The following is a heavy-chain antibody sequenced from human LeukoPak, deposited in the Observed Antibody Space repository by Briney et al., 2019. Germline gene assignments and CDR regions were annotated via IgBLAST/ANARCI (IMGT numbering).Heavy chain of an antibody. Sequence: GGSLRLSCAASGFTFSGYYMSWIRQAPGKGLELLSYISGSGSSIVYADSVKGRFTISRDNAKNSLYLQMNNLRAEDTAVYYCASKGGSFTISGVVYNDAFAIWGQGTMVTVSA. CDR2: ISGSGSSI. V-gene: IGHV3-11*04. CDR3: ASKGGSFTISGVVYNDAFAI. J-gene: IGHJ3*02. CDR1: GFTFSGYY. D-gene: IGHD3-3*01.